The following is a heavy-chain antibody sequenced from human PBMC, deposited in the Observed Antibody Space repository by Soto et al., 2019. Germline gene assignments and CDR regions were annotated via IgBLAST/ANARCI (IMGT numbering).Heavy chain of an antibody. D-gene: IGHD6-13*01. J-gene: IGHJ3*02. CDR3: ARRYSSAFDI. Sequence: SETLSLTCSVSGDSISNSRFYWAWIRQPPGEGLEWIGSIYHTGNAYYNPSLNSRVTISVDTSKNQFSLKLTSVTAADAAVYYCARRYSSAFDIWGQGTMVTVSS. CDR2: IYHTGNA. V-gene: IGHV4-39*01. CDR1: GDSISNSRFY.